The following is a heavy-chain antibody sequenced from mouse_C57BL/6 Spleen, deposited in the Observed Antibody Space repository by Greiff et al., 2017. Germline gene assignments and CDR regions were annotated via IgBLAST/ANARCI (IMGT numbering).Heavy chain of an antibody. J-gene: IGHJ1*03. CDR1: GYTFTSYW. D-gene: IGHD1-1*01. CDR2: IYPGSGST. Sequence: VQLQQPGAELVKPGASVKLSCKASGYTFTSYWITWVKQRPGQGLEWIGDIYPGSGSTNYNEKFKSKATLTVDTSSSTAYMQLSSLTSEDSAVYYSARITTVVFEGWGTGTTVTVSS. V-gene: IGHV1-55*01. CDR3: ARITTVVFEG.